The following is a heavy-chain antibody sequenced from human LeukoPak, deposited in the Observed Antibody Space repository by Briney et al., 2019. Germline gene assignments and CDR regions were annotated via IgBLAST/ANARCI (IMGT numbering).Heavy chain of an antibody. CDR1: GYTFTSYG. CDR2: ISVYNGNT. D-gene: IGHD5-12*01. J-gene: IGHJ6*04. CDR3: ARDFMLGDGGYVYYGMDV. V-gene: IGHV1-18*04. Sequence: ASVKVSCKASGYTFTSYGISWVRQAPGQGLEWMGWISVYNGNTNYAQKLQGRVTMTTDTSTSTAYMELGSLRSDDTAVYYCARDFMLGDGGYVYYGMDVWGKGTTVTVSS.